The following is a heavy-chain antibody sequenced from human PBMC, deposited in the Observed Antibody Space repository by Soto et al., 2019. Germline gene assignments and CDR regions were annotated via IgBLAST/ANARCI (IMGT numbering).Heavy chain of an antibody. CDR1: GFTFSSYG. Sequence: VQLVESGGGVVQPGRSLRLSCAASGFTFSSYGMHWVRQAPGKGLEWVAVIWYDGSNKYYADSVKGRFTISRDNSKNTLYLQMNSLRAEDTAVYYCARGLDIVVVPAAKGFDPWGQGTLVTVSS. V-gene: IGHV3-33*01. J-gene: IGHJ5*02. CDR3: ARGLDIVVVPAAKGFDP. D-gene: IGHD2-2*03. CDR2: IWYDGSNK.